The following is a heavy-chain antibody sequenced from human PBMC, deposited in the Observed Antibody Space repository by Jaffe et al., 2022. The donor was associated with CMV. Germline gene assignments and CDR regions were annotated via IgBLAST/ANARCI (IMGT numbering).Heavy chain of an antibody. D-gene: IGHD3-22*01. CDR1: GFPFSSYE. CDR3: AREISMIDV. V-gene: IGHV3-48*03. Sequence: EVQLVESGGGLVQPGGSLRLSCTASGFPFSSYEMNWVRQAPGKGLEWVSYISSTGYTIYYADSVKGRFTISRDNTKNSLYLQMNSLRAEDTAIYYCAREISMIDVWGQGTMVTVSS. CDR2: ISSTGYTI. J-gene: IGHJ3*01.